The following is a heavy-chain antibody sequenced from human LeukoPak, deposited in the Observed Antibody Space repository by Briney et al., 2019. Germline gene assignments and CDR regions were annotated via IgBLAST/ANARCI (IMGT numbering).Heavy chain of an antibody. CDR2: IGINSGNT. CDR3: ARDYKYAFDN. D-gene: IGHD5-24*01. J-gene: IGHJ4*02. CDR1: GFTFSDYS. Sequence: GGSLRLSCAASGFTFSDYSMNWVRQAPGKGLEWISYIGINSGNTNYADSVKGRFTISGDKAKNSLYLQMNSLRVEDTAVYYCARDYKYAFDNWGQGTLVTVSS. V-gene: IGHV3-48*01.